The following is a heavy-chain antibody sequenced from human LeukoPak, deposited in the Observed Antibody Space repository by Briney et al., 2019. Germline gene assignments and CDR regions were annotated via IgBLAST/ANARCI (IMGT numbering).Heavy chain of an antibody. CDR2: IGINSGNT. CDR3: ARDYKYAFDN. D-gene: IGHD5-24*01. J-gene: IGHJ4*02. CDR1: GFTFSDYS. Sequence: GGSLRLSCAASGFTFSDYSMNWVRQAPGKGLEWISYIGINSGNTNYADSVKGRFTISGDKAKNSLYLQMNSLRVEDTAVYYCARDYKYAFDNWGQGTLVTVSS. V-gene: IGHV3-48*01.